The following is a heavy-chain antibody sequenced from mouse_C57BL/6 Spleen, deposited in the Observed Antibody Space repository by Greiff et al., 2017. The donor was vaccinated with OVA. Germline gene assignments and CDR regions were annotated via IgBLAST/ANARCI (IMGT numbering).Heavy chain of an antibody. CDR1: GFTFSDYY. Sequence: EVQRVESGGGLVQPGGSLKLSCAASGFTFSDYYMYWVRQTPEKRLEWVAYISNGGGSTYYPDTVKGRFTISRDNAKNTLYLQMSRLKSEDTAMYYCAREGYLRYFDVWGTGTTVTVSS. D-gene: IGHD2-2*01. J-gene: IGHJ1*03. CDR3: AREGYLRYFDV. CDR2: ISNGGGST. V-gene: IGHV5-12*01.